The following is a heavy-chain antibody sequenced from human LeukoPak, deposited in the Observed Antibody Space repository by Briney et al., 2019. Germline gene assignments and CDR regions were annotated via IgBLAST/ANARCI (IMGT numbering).Heavy chain of an antibody. V-gene: IGHV3-11*04. Sequence: KPGGSLRLSCAASGFTFSDYYMSWIRQAPGKGLEWVSYISSSGGTIYYADSVKGRFTISRDNAKNSLFLQMNSLRAEDTAVYYCVVSGSSHKTGYYYMDVWGKGTTVTVSS. CDR3: VVSGSSHKTGYYYMDV. D-gene: IGHD3-10*01. J-gene: IGHJ6*03. CDR1: GFTFSDYY. CDR2: ISSSGGTI.